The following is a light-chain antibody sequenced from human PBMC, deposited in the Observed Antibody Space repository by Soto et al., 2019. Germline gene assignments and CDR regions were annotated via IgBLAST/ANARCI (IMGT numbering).Light chain of an antibody. J-gene: IGKJ5*01. CDR2: DAS. CDR1: QSVSSN. CDR3: KQRSKWPPIT. V-gene: IGKV3D-20*02. Sequence: EIVLTQSPATLSLSAGERATRSCMAIQSVSSNFLAWYQHKPGQAPRLLIYDASNRATGIPVRFSGSGSGTDFTITISGLESEDFAVYYCKQRSKWPPITFGQGTRLEIK.